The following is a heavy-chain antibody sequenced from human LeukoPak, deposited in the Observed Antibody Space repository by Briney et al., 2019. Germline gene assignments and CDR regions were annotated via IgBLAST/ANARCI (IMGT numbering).Heavy chain of an antibody. Sequence: ASVKLSCKTSGYTFTGYYIHWLRQAPGQGLEWMGRINLRSGGTNYAQKFQGRVTVTRDTSISTVYMELSRLRSDDMAVYYCRLVTTGDYWGQGTLVTVSS. J-gene: IGHJ4*02. D-gene: IGHD3-9*01. CDR3: RLVTTGDY. CDR2: INLRSGGT. V-gene: IGHV1-2*06. CDR1: GYTFTGYY.